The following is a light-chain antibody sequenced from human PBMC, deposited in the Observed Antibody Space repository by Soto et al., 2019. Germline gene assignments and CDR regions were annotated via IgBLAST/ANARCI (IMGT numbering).Light chain of an antibody. CDR2: YDD. Sequence: QSVLTQPPSVSAAPRQRVTISCSGSSSNIGNNGVNWYQQLPGKAPKLLIYYDDLVPSGVSDRFSGSKSGTAASLAIRGLQSEDEAAYYCAAWDDSVNGPVFGGGTKVTVL. V-gene: IGLV1-36*01. J-gene: IGLJ2*01. CDR3: AAWDDSVNGPV. CDR1: SSNIGNNG.